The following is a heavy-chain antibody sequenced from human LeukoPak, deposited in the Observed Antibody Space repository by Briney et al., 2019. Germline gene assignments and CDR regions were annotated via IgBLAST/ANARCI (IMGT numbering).Heavy chain of an antibody. CDR1: GFTFSNYH. J-gene: IGHJ4*02. V-gene: IGHV3-7*01. D-gene: IGHD5-12*01. CDR2: IKGDGSGK. CDR3: ARGGYARFDY. Sequence: GGSLRLSCVASGFTFSNYHMSWVRQAPGKGLEWVAKIKGDGSGKYYVDSVKGRFTISRDNAKNSLYLQLNSLRVEDTAVYYCARGGYARFDYWGQGTLVTVSS.